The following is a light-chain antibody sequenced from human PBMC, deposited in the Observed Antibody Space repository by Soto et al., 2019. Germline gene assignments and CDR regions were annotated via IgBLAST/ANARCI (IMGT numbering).Light chain of an antibody. CDR1: QSVRSNY. Sequence: EIVLTQSPGTLSLSSGERATLSCRASQSVRSNYLAWYQQKPGQAPRLLIYGASSRATGIPDRFGGSGSGTDFTLTISRLEPEDFAVYYCQQYASSPLTFGGGTKVENK. J-gene: IGKJ4*01. CDR3: QQYASSPLT. CDR2: GAS. V-gene: IGKV3-20*01.